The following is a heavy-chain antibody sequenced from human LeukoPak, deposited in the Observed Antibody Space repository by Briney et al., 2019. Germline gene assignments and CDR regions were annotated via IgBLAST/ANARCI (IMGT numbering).Heavy chain of an antibody. Sequence: AGGSLRLSCAASGFTFSTYSMNWVRQAPGKGLEWVSYISSGSSTIYYADSVKGRFTISRDNAKNSLYLQMNSLRDEDTAAYSCARDRGGGYDFDYWGQGTLVTVSS. V-gene: IGHV3-48*02. D-gene: IGHD5-12*01. CDR2: ISSGSSTI. J-gene: IGHJ4*02. CDR3: ARDRGGGYDFDY. CDR1: GFTFSTYS.